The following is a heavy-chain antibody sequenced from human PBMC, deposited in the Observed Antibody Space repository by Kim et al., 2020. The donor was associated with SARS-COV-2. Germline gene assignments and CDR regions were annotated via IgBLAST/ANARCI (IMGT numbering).Heavy chain of an antibody. CDR3: AFTMLRGVLYSFDY. CDR1: GFTFSTYW. D-gene: IGHD3-10*01. CDR2: IKQDGSEK. V-gene: IGHV3-7*01. Sequence: GGSLRLSCAASGFTFSTYWMSWVRQAPGKGLEWVANIKQDGSEKYYVDSVKGRFTISRDNAKNSLSLQMNSLRAEDTAVYYCAFTMLRGVLYSFDYWGQGTLVTVSS. J-gene: IGHJ4*02.